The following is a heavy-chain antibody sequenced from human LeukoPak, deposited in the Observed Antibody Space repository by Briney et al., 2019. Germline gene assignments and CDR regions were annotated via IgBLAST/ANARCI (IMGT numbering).Heavy chain of an antibody. D-gene: IGHD1-1*01. J-gene: IGHJ4*02. CDR2: ISWNSGSI. CDR1: GFTFDDYA. CDR3: AKEGRYTGFFDY. Sequence: PGRSLRLSCAASGFTFDDYAMHWVRQAPGKGLEWVSGISWNSGSIGYADSVKGRFTISRDNAKNSLYLQMNSLGAEDTALYYCAKEGRYTGFFDYWGQGTLVTVSS. V-gene: IGHV3-9*01.